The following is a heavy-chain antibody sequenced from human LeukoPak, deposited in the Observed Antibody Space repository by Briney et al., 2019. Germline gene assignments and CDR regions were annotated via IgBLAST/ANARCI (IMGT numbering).Heavy chain of an antibody. CDR3: ARDRLTGMATPTDY. Sequence: GGSLRLSCVASGFTFSRYWMHWVRQAPGKGLVWVSRINSDGRSTNYADSVKGRFSISRDNAENSLYLQMNSLRAEDTAVYYCARDRLTGMATPTDYWGQGTLVTVSS. CDR1: GFTFSRYW. D-gene: IGHD1-20*01. CDR2: INSDGRST. J-gene: IGHJ4*02. V-gene: IGHV3-74*01.